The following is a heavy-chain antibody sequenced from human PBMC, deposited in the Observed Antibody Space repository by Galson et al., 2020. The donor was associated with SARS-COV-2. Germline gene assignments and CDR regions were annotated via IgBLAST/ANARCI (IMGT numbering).Heavy chain of an antibody. V-gene: IGHV3-66*01. CDR3: ARDRHSNGSHDY. CDR1: GFTVSSNY. D-gene: IGHD1-26*01. J-gene: IGHJ4*02. Sequence: GESLKISCEVSGFTVSSNYMTWVRQAPGKGLEWVSVIYSGGTTYYTDSVKGRFTISRDNSKNTLYLQMNSLRVEDTALYYCARDRHSNGSHDYWGQGTLVTVS. CDR2: IYSGGTT.